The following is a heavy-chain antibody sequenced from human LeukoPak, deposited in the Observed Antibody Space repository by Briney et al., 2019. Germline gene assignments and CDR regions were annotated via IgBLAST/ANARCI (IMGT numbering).Heavy chain of an antibody. CDR1: GYTFTSYG. CDR2: ISAYNGNT. J-gene: IGHJ4*02. V-gene: IGHV1-18*01. D-gene: IGHD5-18*01. Sequence: ASVKVSCKASGYTFTSYGISWVRQAPGQGLEWMGWISAYNGNTNYAQKLQGRVTITTDTSTSTAYMELRSLRSDDTAVYYCARAVDTAMVGNPIDYWGQGTLVTVSS. CDR3: ARAVDTAMVGNPIDY.